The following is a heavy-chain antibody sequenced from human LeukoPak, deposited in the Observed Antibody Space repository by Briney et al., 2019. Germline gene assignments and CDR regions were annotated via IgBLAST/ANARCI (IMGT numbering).Heavy chain of an antibody. J-gene: IGHJ1*01. V-gene: IGHV3-21*01. CDR3: ARAEVLLWFGESPGAEYLQH. CDR2: ISTRGRYI. CDR1: GFTFSSYN. Sequence: GGSLRLSCAASGFTFSSYNMNWVRQAPGKGLERVSPISTRGRYIYYADSVKGRFTISRDNAKNSLYLQMNSLRADDTAVYYCARAEVLLWFGESPGAEYLQHWGQGTLVTVSS. D-gene: IGHD3-10*01.